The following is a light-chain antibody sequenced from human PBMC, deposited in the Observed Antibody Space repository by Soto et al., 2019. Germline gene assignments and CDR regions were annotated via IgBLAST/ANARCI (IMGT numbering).Light chain of an antibody. CDR2: DVS. J-gene: IGLJ2*01. CDR1: SSDVGGYNY. Sequence: QSALTQPASVSGSPGQSITISCTGTSSDVGGYNYVSWYQQHPGKAPKLMIYDVSNRPSGVSNRFSGSKSGKTASLTISGRQAEDDADYYCSSYASSSTPVVFGGGTKLTVL. V-gene: IGLV2-14*01. CDR3: SSYASSSTPVV.